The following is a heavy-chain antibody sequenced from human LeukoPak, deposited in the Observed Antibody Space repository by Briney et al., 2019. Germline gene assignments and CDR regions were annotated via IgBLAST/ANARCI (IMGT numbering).Heavy chain of an antibody. J-gene: IGHJ4*02. D-gene: IGHD3-10*01. CDR1: GGTFSSYA. Sequence: SVKVSCKASGGTFSSYAITWVRQAPGQGLEWMGRIVPIFGTTHYAQNLQGRATITTDESTGTAYMELSGLRSEDTAVYFCARSYGSGSFLDYRGQGTLVTVSS. V-gene: IGHV1-69*05. CDR2: IVPIFGTT. CDR3: ARSYGSGSFLDY.